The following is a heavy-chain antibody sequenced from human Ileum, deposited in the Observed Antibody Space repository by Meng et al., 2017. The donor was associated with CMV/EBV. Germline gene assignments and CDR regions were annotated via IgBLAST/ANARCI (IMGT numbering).Heavy chain of an antibody. CDR3: ARSLMSSSWELDFDY. J-gene: IGHJ4*02. V-gene: IGHV3-53*01. CDR1: GFTVSSNY. Sequence: GGSLRLSCAASGFTVSSNYMSWVRQAPGKGLEWVSVIYSGGSTYYADSVKGRFTISRDNSKNTLYLQMNSLRAEDTAVYYCARSLMSSSWELDFDYWGQGTLVTVSS. CDR2: IYSGGST. D-gene: IGHD6-13*01.